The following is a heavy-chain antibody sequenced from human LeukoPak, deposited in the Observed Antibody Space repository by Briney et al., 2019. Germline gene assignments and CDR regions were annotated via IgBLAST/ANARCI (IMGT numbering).Heavy chain of an antibody. CDR3: ARDLGISGWYAPPLGYFDY. Sequence: ASVKVSCKASGHIFTSYYMHWVRQAPGQGLEWMGIINPSGGSTTYAQKFQGRVTMTRDTSISTTYMELSRLRSDDTAVYYCARDLGISGWYAPPLGYFDYWGQGTLVTVSS. V-gene: IGHV1-2*02. CDR1: GHIFTSYY. D-gene: IGHD6-19*01. CDR2: INPSGGST. J-gene: IGHJ4*02.